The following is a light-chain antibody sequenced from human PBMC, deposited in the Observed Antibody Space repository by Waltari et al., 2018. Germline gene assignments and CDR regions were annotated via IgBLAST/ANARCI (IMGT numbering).Light chain of an antibody. CDR1: QNIRNY. J-gene: IGKJ5*01. CDR3: QQGYSRVT. CDR2: AAS. V-gene: IGKV1-39*01. Sequence: DIQVTQSPSSLSASVGDRVTITSRTSQNIRNYLNWYQQKPGKAPKLLIYAASSLHSDVPSRFSGSGSGADFTLTISSLQPEDYGTYYCQQGYSRVTFGQGTRLEIK.